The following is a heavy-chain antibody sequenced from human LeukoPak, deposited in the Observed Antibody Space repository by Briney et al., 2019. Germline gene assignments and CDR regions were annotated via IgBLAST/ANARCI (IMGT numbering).Heavy chain of an antibody. J-gene: IGHJ4*02. D-gene: IGHD3-22*01. V-gene: IGHV4-38-2*02. CDR3: ARNPLFDSGGYYYDFDY. CDR1: GYSISSGYF. CDR2: IYRTGAT. Sequence: SETLSLTCTVSGYSISSGYFWGWIRQSPGKGLERIGSIYRTGATSYNPSLKSRVTISLDTSKNQFSLSLSSLTAADTAVYYCARNPLFDSGGYYYDFDYWGQGTLVTVSS.